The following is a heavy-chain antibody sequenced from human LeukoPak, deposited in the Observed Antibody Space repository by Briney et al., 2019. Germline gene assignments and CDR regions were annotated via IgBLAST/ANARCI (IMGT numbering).Heavy chain of an antibody. Sequence: ASVKVSCKASGYTFTGYYMHWVRQAPGQRLEWMGWINAGNGNTKYSQEFQGRVTITRDTSASTAYMELSSLRSEDMAVYYCARENGGYDGNWFDPWGQGTLVTVSS. J-gene: IGHJ5*02. CDR1: GYTFTGYY. CDR2: INAGNGNT. CDR3: ARENGGYDGNWFDP. V-gene: IGHV1-3*03. D-gene: IGHD5-12*01.